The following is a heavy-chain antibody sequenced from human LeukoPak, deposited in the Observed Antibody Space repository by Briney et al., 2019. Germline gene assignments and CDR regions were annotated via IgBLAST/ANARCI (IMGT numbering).Heavy chain of an antibody. J-gene: IGHJ4*02. Sequence: GGSLRLSCAASGLTVSSNYMSWVRQAPGKGLEWVSVIYSGGSTYYADSVKGRFAISRDDSKNTLYLQMNSLRAEDTAMYYCTKGQTNPFDFWGQGTLVTVSS. CDR1: GLTVSSNY. CDR2: IYSGGST. D-gene: IGHD1-14*01. CDR3: TKGQTNPFDF. V-gene: IGHV3-66*01.